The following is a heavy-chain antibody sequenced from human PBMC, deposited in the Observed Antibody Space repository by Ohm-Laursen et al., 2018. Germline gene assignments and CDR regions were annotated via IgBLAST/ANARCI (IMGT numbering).Heavy chain of an antibody. D-gene: IGHD5-12*01. CDR3: ARVKDGYDYFDY. Sequence: SQTLSLTCTVSSGSFSSHYWSWIRQPPGKGLDWIGYINYSGRTNYNPALKSRVTISVDTSKNQFSLKVRSVTAADTAVYYCARVKDGYDYFDYWGQGTVVTVSS. V-gene: IGHV4-59*11. CDR1: SGSFSSHY. CDR2: INYSGRT. J-gene: IGHJ4*02.